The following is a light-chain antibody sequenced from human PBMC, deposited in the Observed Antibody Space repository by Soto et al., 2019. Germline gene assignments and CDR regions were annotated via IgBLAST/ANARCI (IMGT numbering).Light chain of an antibody. CDR1: TGAVATGHY. CDR3: LLYSGGYV. CDR2: DTS. V-gene: IGLV7-46*01. Sequence: QAVVTQEPSLTVSPGGTVTLTCGSTTGAVATGHYAYWFQQKPGQAPRPLIYDTSNKFSWTPDRFSGSLLGGKAALTLSGAQPEDEAEYSCLLYSGGYVFGTGTKLTVL. J-gene: IGLJ1*01.